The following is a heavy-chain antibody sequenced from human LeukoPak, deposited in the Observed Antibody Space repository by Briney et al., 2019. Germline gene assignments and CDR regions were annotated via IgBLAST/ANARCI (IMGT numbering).Heavy chain of an antibody. CDR1: GASVSDYY. CDR3: AVDNRDF. Sequence: SETLSLTCTVSGASVSDYYWSWIRQAAGKGLEWLGRIYTSGNTIYNPSLQSRVTISVDVSKNQFFLRLISMTAADTGIYYCAVDNRDFWGQGTLVTVSS. D-gene: IGHD2/OR15-2a*01. V-gene: IGHV4-4*07. CDR2: IYTSGNT. J-gene: IGHJ4*02.